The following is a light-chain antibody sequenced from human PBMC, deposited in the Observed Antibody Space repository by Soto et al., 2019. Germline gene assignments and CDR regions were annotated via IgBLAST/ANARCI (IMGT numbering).Light chain of an antibody. J-gene: IGKJ2*01. CDR3: QQTYSTPYT. CDR1: QRITTY. Sequence: HMTQSPSSLSASVGDRITVTCRASQRITTYVNWYQLKPGEAPKLLISTSGTLQRGVPSRFSGSGSVTDFTLTITRLQPADFATYFCQQTYSTPYTFGQGTKLEIK. V-gene: IGKV1-39*01. CDR2: TSG.